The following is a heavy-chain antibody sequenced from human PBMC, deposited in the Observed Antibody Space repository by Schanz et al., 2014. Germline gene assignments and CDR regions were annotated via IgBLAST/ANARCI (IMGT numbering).Heavy chain of an antibody. J-gene: IGHJ4*02. D-gene: IGHD5-12*01. CDR1: GGSINNYF. V-gene: IGHV4-4*07. Sequence: QVHLQESGPGLVKPSETLSVTCTVPGGSINNYFWTWIRQPAGKGLEWIGRIYSNGISHYNPSLESRVTMSVDTSKNKFSLNLTPVTPADTAIYYCVRVKGEHSGHDYIVYWGQGIQVTVSP. CDR2: IYSNGIS. CDR3: VRVKGEHSGHDYIVY.